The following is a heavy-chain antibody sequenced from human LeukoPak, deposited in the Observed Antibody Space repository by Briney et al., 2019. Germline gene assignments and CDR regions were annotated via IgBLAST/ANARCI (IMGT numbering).Heavy chain of an antibody. J-gene: IGHJ4*02. Sequence: GGSLRLSCAASGFTFSGFAMIWVRQAPGKGLQWVSAISAGSPNKYYADSVKGRFTISRDNSKNALYLQMNSLRAEDTAIYDCAKGKAVVGAAGPDYWGQGTLVTVSS. CDR2: ISAGSPNK. CDR3: AKGKAVVGAAGPDY. D-gene: IGHD2-15*01. CDR1: GFTFSGFA. V-gene: IGHV3-23*01.